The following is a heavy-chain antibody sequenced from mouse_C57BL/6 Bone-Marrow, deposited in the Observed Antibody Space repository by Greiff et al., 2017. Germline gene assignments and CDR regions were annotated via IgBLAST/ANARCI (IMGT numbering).Heavy chain of an antibody. J-gene: IGHJ2*01. Sequence: VQLQQSGAELVRPGASVKLSCTASGFNIKDDYMHWVKQRPEQGLEWIGWIDPENGDTEYASKFQGKATITADPSSNTAYLQLSSLTSEDTAVYYCSSFDGNYFDFWGQGTPLTVAS. CDR2: IDPENGDT. V-gene: IGHV14-4*01. CDR3: SSFDGNYFDF. D-gene: IGHD2-3*01. CDR1: GFNIKDDY.